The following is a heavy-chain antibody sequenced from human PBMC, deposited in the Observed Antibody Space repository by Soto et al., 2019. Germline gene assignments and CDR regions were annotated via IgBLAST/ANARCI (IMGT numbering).Heavy chain of an antibody. V-gene: IGHV4-39*01. Sequence: NPSETLSLTCTFSGDSITASYSNWAWIRQPPGKGLEWIGTFYYSGTTSQNPPLRSRITISGDTSRNQFSLNLRSVTAADSGVYYCAKLVRADVRRSDLDHWGQGTLVTFSS. CDR1: GDSITASYSN. CDR3: AKLVRADVRRSDLDH. D-gene: IGHD3-10*02. J-gene: IGHJ4*02. CDR2: FYYSGTT.